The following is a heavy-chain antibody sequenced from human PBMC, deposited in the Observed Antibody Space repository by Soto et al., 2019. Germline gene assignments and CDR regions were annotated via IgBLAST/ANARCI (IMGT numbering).Heavy chain of an antibody. Sequence: QVQLQESGPGLVKPSQTLSLTCTVSGGSISSGGYYWSWIRQHPGKGLEWIGYIYYSGSTYYNPSLKSRVTRSVDTSKNQFSLKLSSVTAADTAVYYCARGSYYYDSSGYGYYFDYWGQGTLVTVSS. V-gene: IGHV4-31*03. CDR2: IYYSGST. J-gene: IGHJ4*02. CDR1: GGSISSGGYY. CDR3: ARGSYYYDSSGYGYYFDY. D-gene: IGHD3-22*01.